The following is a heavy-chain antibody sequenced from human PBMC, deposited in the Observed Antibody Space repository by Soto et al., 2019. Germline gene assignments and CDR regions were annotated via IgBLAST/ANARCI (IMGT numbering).Heavy chain of an antibody. CDR3: ARWSYLDY. V-gene: IGHV3-23*01. CDR2: ISGSDGKT. Sequence: GGSRRLSCAASGFSFGSYALSWVRQAPGKGLEWVSTISGSDGKTFYADAVKGRFSISRDTSQDTLYLQMNSLRADDTAIYYCARWSYLDYWGQGTRVTVSS. J-gene: IGHJ4*02. CDR1: GFSFGSYA. D-gene: IGHD3-3*01.